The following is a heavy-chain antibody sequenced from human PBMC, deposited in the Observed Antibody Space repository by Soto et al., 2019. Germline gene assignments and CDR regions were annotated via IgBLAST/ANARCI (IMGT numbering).Heavy chain of an antibody. V-gene: IGHV4-30-2*01. CDR1: GASISSGGYS. CDR2: IYQSGSM. Sequence: QLDLQESGSGLVDPSQTLSLPCAVSGASISSGGYSWYWIRQPPGKGLEWIGYIYQSGSMYYNPSLTRRVNTAADRSKIQFSPKLRSVTAADTAVYFCASGKVVAAQNGGQGTLVTVYS. D-gene: IGHD2-15*01. CDR3: ASGKVVAAQN. J-gene: IGHJ4*02.